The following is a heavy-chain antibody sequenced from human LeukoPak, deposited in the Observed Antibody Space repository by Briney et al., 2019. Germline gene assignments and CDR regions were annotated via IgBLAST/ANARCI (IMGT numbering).Heavy chain of an antibody. CDR3: SRQGSYFDY. V-gene: IGHV5-51*01. CDR1: GYSFPNYW. CDR2: IYPGDSDT. Sequence: GESLKISCKGSGYSFPNYWIAWVRQIPGKGLEWMGIIYPGDSDTRYSPPLQGQVTIPAHKSNSPAFPQRRSPKTSDTATYYWSRQGSYFDYWAQGTLVTVSS. J-gene: IGHJ4*02.